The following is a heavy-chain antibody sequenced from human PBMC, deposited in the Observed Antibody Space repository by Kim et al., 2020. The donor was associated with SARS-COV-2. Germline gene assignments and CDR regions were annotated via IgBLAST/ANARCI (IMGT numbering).Heavy chain of an antibody. CDR1: GGSISTTNW. V-gene: IGHV4-4*02. J-gene: IGHJ3*02. CDR3: ARRRYYEGPVNYYAFDI. D-gene: IGHD3-22*01. CDR2: IYHTGKT. Sequence: SETLSLTCGVSGGSISTTNWWSWVRQSPTMGLEWIGEIYHTGKTNYNPSLNSRVTISLDKSKSQFSLKVTSVTAADTAVYYCARRRYYEGPVNYYAFDIWCQGALITVSS.